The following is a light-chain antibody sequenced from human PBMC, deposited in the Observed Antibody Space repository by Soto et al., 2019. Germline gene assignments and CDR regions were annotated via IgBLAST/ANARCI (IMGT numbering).Light chain of an antibody. J-gene: IGLJ3*02. V-gene: IGLV1-44*01. CDR3: ASWDDSLDGPWL. Sequence: QSALTQPPSASRTPGQGVNISCSGSNSNIGSHAVNWYQQLPGMAPRLLIYNTNRRHPGVPDRFSASKSGMSASLAISGLQVDDEADYFCASWDDSLDGPWLFGGGTKLTVL. CDR1: NSNIGSHA. CDR2: NTN.